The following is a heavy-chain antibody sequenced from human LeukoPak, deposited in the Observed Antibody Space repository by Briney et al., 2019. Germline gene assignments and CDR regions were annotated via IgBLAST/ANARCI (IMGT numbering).Heavy chain of an antibody. J-gene: IGHJ4*02. CDR2: IKHDGSEN. CDR1: GFTFSSYW. D-gene: IGHD3-10*01. CDR3: ARYADGSKSFYRTFDY. Sequence: PGRSLRLSCAASGFTFSSYWMSWVRQAPGKGLEWVANIKHDGSENHYVDSVKGRFTISRDNAKNSLYLQMDSLRAEDTAVYYCARYADGSKSFYRTFDYWGQGTLVTVSS. V-gene: IGHV3-7*05.